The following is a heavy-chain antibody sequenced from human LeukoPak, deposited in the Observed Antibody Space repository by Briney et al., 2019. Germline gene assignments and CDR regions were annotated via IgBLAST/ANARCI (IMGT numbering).Heavy chain of an antibody. V-gene: IGHV1-69*04. Sequence: SVKVSCKASGGTFSSYAISWVRQAPGQGLEWMGRIIPILGIANYAQKFQGRVTITADKSTSTAYMELSSLRSEDTAVYYCARVSSDNGYYYDSSGSPGWGQGTLVTVSS. J-gene: IGHJ4*02. D-gene: IGHD3-22*01. CDR3: ARVSSDNGYYYDSSGSPG. CDR1: GGTFSSYA. CDR2: IIPILGIA.